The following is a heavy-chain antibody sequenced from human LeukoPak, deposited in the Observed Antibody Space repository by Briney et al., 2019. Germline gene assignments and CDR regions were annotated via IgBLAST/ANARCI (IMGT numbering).Heavy chain of an antibody. Sequence: GGSLRLSCETSGFIFSNCWMTWVRQAPGKGLEWVANIKTDASEKYYADSVKGRFTISRDNAKMSLYLQMNSLRAEDTAVYYCAKVSGGFGYYFDYWGQGTLVTVSS. D-gene: IGHD3-16*01. CDR1: GFIFSNCW. CDR3: AKVSGGFGYYFDY. CDR2: IKTDASEK. V-gene: IGHV3-7*03. J-gene: IGHJ4*02.